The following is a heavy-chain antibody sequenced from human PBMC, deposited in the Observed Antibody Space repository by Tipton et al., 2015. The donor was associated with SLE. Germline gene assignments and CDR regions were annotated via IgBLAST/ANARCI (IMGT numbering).Heavy chain of an antibody. CDR3: AKEDGLWFGEFDY. Sequence: SLRLSCAASGFTFSSYGMHWVRQAPGKGLEWVAFIRYDGSNKYYADSVKGRFTISRDNSKNTLYLQMNSLRAEDTAVYYCAKEDGLWFGEFDYWGQGTLVTVSS. CDR1: GFTFSSYG. D-gene: IGHD3-10*01. J-gene: IGHJ4*02. V-gene: IGHV3-30*02. CDR2: IRYDGSNK.